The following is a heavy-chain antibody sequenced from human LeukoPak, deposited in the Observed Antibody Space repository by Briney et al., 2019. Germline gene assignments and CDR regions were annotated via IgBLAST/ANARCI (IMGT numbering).Heavy chain of an antibody. CDR1: GYTFTGYY. CDR2: INPNSGGT. D-gene: IGHD5-18*01. J-gene: IGHJ4*02. Sequence: GASVKVSCKASGYTFTGYYMHWVRQAPGQGLEWMGWINPNSGGTNYAQKFQGRVTMTRDTSISTAYMELSRLRSDDTAVYYCARHDVDTAMVHFDYWGQGTLVTVSS. V-gene: IGHV1-2*02. CDR3: ARHDVDTAMVHFDY.